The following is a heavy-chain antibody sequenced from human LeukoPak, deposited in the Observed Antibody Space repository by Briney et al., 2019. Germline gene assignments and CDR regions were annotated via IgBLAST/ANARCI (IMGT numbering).Heavy chain of an antibody. CDR3: ARAMTTVTLFDY. V-gene: IGHV4-4*07. D-gene: IGHD4-17*01. CDR2: IYTSGST. CDR1: GVSISSYY. J-gene: IGHJ4*02. Sequence: SETLSLTCTVSGVSISSYYWSWIRQPAGKELEWIGRIYTSGSTNYNPSLKSRVTMSVDTSKNQFSLKLSSVTAADTAVYYCARAMTTVTLFDYWGQGTLVTVSS.